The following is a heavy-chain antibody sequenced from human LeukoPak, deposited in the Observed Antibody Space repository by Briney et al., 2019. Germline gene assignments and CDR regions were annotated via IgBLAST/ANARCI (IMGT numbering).Heavy chain of an antibody. CDR3: AREGTSSSADGFDV. J-gene: IGHJ3*01. Sequence: GSLILSCAASGFTFSSYEMHWVRPPTGKGLEWVSAIGTAGDTYYPGSVKGRFIISRENAKNSLYLEMNSLRAGDTAVYYCAREGTSSSADGFDVWGQGTMVTVSS. CDR1: GFTFSSYE. V-gene: IGHV3-13*01. D-gene: IGHD6-6*01. CDR2: IGTAGDT.